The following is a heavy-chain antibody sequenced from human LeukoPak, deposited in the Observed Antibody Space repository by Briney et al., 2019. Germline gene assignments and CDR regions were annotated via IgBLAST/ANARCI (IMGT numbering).Heavy chain of an antibody. J-gene: IGHJ5*02. CDR1: GFIFSSYA. CDR2: ISASGGST. CDR3: AKAASMVRGVNWFDP. V-gene: IGHV3-23*01. Sequence: GGSLRLSCAGSGFIFSSYAMSWVRQAPGKGLEWVSGISASGGSTYYVDSVKGRFTISRGNSKNTLYLQMNSLRAEDTAVYYCAKAASMVRGVNWFDPWGQGTLVTVSS. D-gene: IGHD3-10*01.